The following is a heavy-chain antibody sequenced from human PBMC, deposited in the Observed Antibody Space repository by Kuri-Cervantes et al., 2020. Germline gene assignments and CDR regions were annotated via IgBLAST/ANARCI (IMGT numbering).Heavy chain of an antibody. D-gene: IGHD5-24*01. CDR2: ISAYNGNT. CDR1: GYTFTSYG. J-gene: IGHJ6*02. CDR3: ARKMATRSYYYYNGLDV. Sequence: ASVKVSCKASGYTFTSYGISWVRQAPGQGLEWMGWISAYNGNTNYAQKLQGRVTMTTDTSTSTAYMELRSLRSDDTAMYYCARKMATRSYYYYNGLDVWGQGTTVTVSS. V-gene: IGHV1-18*01.